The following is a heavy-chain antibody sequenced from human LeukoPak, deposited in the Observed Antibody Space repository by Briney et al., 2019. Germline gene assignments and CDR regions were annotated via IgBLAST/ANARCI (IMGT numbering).Heavy chain of an antibody. CDR1: GFTFSSYA. D-gene: IGHD3-9*01. Sequence: PGRSLRLSCAASGFTFSSYAMSWVSQAPGKGLEWDSAISGSGGSTYYADSVKGRFTISRDNSKNTLYLQMNSLRAEDTAVYYCAKGGDILTGYYNYYYYYYMDVWGKGTTVTVSS. J-gene: IGHJ6*03. CDR2: ISGSGGST. V-gene: IGHV3-23*01. CDR3: AKGGDILTGYYNYYYYYYMDV.